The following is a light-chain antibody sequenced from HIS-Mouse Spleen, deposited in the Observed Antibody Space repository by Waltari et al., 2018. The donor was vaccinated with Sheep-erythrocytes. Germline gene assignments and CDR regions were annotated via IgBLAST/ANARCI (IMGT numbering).Light chain of an antibody. Sequence: DIVMTQSPLSLPVTPGEPASISCRSSQSLLHSNGYNYLDWYLQKPGQSPQLLIYLGSNRSSGVPDRFSGSGSGTDFTLKISRLEAENVWVYYCMQALQTPLTFGQGTKLEIK. CDR3: MQALQTPLT. CDR2: LGS. J-gene: IGKJ2*01. CDR1: QSLLHSNGYNY. V-gene: IGKV2-28*01.